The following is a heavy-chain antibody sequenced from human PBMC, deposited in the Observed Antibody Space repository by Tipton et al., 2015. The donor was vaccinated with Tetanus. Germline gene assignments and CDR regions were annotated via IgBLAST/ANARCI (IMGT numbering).Heavy chain of an antibody. CDR1: GYTFTGYY. V-gene: IGHV1-2*02. J-gene: IGHJ6*02. Sequence: QLVQFGAEVKKPGASVKVSCKASGYTFTGYYMYWVRQAPGQGLEWVGWIDPNSGDTIYAQNFQGRVTMTRDTSISTVYMELSRLRSDDTAVYYCARDRGDYIYYGMDVWGPGTTVTVS. CDR2: IDPNSGDT. CDR3: ARDRGDYIYYGMDV. D-gene: IGHD3-22*01.